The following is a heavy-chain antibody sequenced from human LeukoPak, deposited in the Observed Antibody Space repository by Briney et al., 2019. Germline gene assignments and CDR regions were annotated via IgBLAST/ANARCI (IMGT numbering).Heavy chain of an antibody. Sequence: SETLSLACTVSGGSISSYYWSWIRQPPGKGLEWIGYMFHSGSYNYNSSLKSRVTTSVDTSKSRVSLKLSSVTAADAAVYYCARVAYSDGYTFFDYWGQGTLVTVSS. D-gene: IGHD5-18*01. V-gene: IGHV4-59*01. CDR1: GGSISSYY. J-gene: IGHJ4*02. CDR3: ARVAYSDGYTFFDY. CDR2: MFHSGSY.